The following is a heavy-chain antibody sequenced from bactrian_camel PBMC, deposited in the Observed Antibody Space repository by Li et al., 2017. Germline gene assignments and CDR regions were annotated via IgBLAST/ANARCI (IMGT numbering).Heavy chain of an antibody. Sequence: VQLVESGGGTVQPGGSLKLSCVASGFDFSAWWMYWVRQAPGNECELVTTLKSDGTTFTADSVKGRFTISHDNAKRTLYLQMNNLKPEDTAMYYCAADNIYCGTGFAYWGQGTQVTVS. V-gene: IGHV3S1*01. J-gene: IGHJ4*01. CDR1: GFDFSAWW. CDR3: AADNIYCGTGFAY. D-gene: IGHD7*01. CDR2: LKSDGTT.